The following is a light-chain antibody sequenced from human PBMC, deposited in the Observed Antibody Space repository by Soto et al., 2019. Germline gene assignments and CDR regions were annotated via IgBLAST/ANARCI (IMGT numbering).Light chain of an antibody. CDR1: SSNIGNNR. CDR3: GTWDSSLSVGV. V-gene: IGLV1-51*02. J-gene: IGLJ2*01. CDR2: ENN. Sequence: QSVLTQPPSVSAAPGQRVTISCSGSSSNIGNNRVSWYQQLPGAAPKLLICENNKRPSGIPDRFSGSKSGTSATLGITGLQTGDEDDYYCGTWDSSLSVGVFGGGTQLTVL.